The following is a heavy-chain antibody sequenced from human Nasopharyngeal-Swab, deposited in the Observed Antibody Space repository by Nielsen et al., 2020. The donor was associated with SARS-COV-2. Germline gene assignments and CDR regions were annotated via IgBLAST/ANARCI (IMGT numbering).Heavy chain of an antibody. J-gene: IGHJ6*03. CDR3: ARDRGYCSGGSCYSDPYYYYYMDV. Sequence: SVKVSCKASRYTFTSYGISWVRQAPGQGLEWMGGIIPIFGTANYAQKFQGRVTITADESTSTAYMELSSLRSEDTAVYYCARDRGYCSGGSCYSDPYYYYYMDVWGKGTTVTVSS. V-gene: IGHV1-69*13. CDR2: IIPIFGTA. D-gene: IGHD2-15*01. CDR1: RYTFTSYG.